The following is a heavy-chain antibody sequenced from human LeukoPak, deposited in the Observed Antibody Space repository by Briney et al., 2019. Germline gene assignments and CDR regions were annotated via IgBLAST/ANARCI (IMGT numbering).Heavy chain of an antibody. Sequence: ASVKVSCKAPGYTFTSYGISWVRQAPGQGLEWMGWISAYNGNTNYAQKLQGRVTMTTDTSTSTAYMELRSLRSDDTAVYYCARALNDILTGYLVGYYYYMDVWGKGTTVTVSS. CDR3: ARALNDILTGYLVGYYYYMDV. CDR1: GYTFTSYG. J-gene: IGHJ6*03. V-gene: IGHV1-18*01. D-gene: IGHD3-9*01. CDR2: ISAYNGNT.